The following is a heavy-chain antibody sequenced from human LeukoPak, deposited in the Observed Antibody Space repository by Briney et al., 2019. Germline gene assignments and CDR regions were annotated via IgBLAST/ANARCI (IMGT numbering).Heavy chain of an antibody. CDR2: INPSGRT. V-gene: IGHV4-34*01. D-gene: IGHD2/OR15-2a*01. J-gene: IGHJ6*03. CDR1: GGSFGVYQ. CDR3: ARALTFPDFYYYMDV. Sequence: SETLSLSCAVYGGSFGVYQWTWVRQSPGMGLEWIGEINPSGRTNYNPSLKSRVIISVDTSKNQFSLRLSSGTAADTAIYYCARALTFPDFYYYMDVWGEGTTVTVSS.